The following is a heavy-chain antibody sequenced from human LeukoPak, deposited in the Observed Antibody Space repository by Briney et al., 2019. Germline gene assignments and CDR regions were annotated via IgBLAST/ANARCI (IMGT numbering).Heavy chain of an antibody. J-gene: IGHJ3*02. Sequence: AASVKVSCKASGYTFTSYGISWVRQAPGQGLEWMGWISAYNGNTNYAQKFQGRVTITADKSTSTAYMELSSLRSEDTAVYYCARIKYSSGWDDDAFDIWGQGTMVTVSS. D-gene: IGHD6-19*01. V-gene: IGHV1-18*01. CDR1: GYTFTSYG. CDR3: ARIKYSSGWDDDAFDI. CDR2: ISAYNGNT.